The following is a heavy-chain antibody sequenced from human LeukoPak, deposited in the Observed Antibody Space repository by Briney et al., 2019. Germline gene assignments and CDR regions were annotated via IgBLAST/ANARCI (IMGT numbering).Heavy chain of an antibody. CDR1: GYSISSGYY. CDR3: ARDMDHYDILTGQSVGPFDY. J-gene: IGHJ4*02. CDR2: IYHSGGT. V-gene: IGHV4-38-2*02. D-gene: IGHD3-9*01. Sequence: PSETLSLTCTVSGYSISSGYYWAWIRQPPGKGLEWIGSIYHSGGTYNNPSLKSRVTISVDTSKNQFSLKLSSVTAADTAVYYCARDMDHYDILTGQSVGPFDYWGQGTLVTVSS.